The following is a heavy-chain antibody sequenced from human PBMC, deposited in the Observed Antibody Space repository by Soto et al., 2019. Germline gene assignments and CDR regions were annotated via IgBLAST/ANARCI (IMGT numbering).Heavy chain of an antibody. D-gene: IGHD3-3*01. Sequence: SETLSLTCAVSGGSISSGGYSWSWIRQPPGKGLEWIGYIYYGGSTYYNPSLESRLIISVDRSKNQFFLKLSSVSAADTAVYYCARVTFYDFWSGYFDHWGQGTLVTVSS. CDR3: ARVTFYDFWSGYFDH. CDR2: IYYGGST. CDR1: GGSISSGGYS. J-gene: IGHJ4*02. V-gene: IGHV4-30-2*01.